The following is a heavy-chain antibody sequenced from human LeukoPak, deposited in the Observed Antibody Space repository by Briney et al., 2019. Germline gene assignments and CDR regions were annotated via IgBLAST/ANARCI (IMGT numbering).Heavy chain of an antibody. V-gene: IGHV3-48*02. J-gene: IGHJ4*02. D-gene: IGHD2-15*01. CDR3: ARDCSGGSCYYRGYFDY. CDR2: ISSSSSTI. Sequence: GGSLRLSCAASGFTFSSYSMNWVRQAPGKGLEWVSYISSSSSTIYYADSVKGRFSISRDNAKKSLYLQMNSLRDEDTAVYYCARDCSGGSCYYRGYFDYWGQGTLVTVSS. CDR1: GFTFSSYS.